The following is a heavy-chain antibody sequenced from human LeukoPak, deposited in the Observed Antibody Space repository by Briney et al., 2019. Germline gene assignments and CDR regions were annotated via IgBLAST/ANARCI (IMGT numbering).Heavy chain of an antibody. CDR3: ARVDYTNYGWFDP. D-gene: IGHD4-11*01. CDR2: MNPNSGST. CDR1: GYTFTSYH. J-gene: IGHJ5*02. Sequence: ASVKVSCKASGYTFTSYHITWLRQATGQGLEWMGWMNPNSGSTVYAQSFQDGVIMTRDTSISTAYMELSGLRSEDTAIYYCARVDYTNYGWFDPWGQGTLVTVSS. V-gene: IGHV1-8*01.